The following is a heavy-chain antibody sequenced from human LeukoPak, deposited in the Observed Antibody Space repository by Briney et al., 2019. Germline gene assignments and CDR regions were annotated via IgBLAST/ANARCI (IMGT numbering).Heavy chain of an antibody. D-gene: IGHD3-9*01. V-gene: IGHV4-59*11. CDR2: IHDSGST. J-gene: IGHJ6*02. CDR1: GGSISGHY. CDR3: ARDKVNYDVLTGYYTFTKGDYYGMDV. Sequence: PSETLSLTCTVSGGSISGHYWSWIRQPPGKGLEWIGYIHDSGSTNYNASLTSRVTISVDTSKNQFSLKLNSVTAADTAVYYCARDKVNYDVLTGYYTFTKGDYYGMDVWGQGTTVTVSS.